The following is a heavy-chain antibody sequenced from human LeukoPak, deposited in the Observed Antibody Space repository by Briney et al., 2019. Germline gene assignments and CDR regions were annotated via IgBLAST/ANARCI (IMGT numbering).Heavy chain of an antibody. CDR1: GYTFTTYA. D-gene: IGHD3-10*01. Sequence: ASVKVSCNASGYTFTTYAMHWVRQAPGQRLEWMGWINAGNGNTKYSQKFQGRVTITRDTSASTAYMELSSLRSEDTAVYYCARENTMVRGVIMPENWFDPWGQGTLVTVSS. CDR2: INAGNGNT. J-gene: IGHJ5*02. CDR3: ARENTMVRGVIMPENWFDP. V-gene: IGHV1-3*01.